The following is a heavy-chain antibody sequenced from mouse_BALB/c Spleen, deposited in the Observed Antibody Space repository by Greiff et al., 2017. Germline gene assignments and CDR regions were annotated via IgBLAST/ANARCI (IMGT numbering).Heavy chain of an antibody. CDR3: ARAPYGSGLGYFGV. Sequence: EVHLVESGGGLVKPGGSLKLSCAASGFTFSDYYMYWVRQTPEKRLEWVATISDGGSYTYYPDSVKGRFTISRDNAKNNLYLQMSSLKSEDTAMYYCARAPYGSGLGYFGVWGAGTTVTVSS. CDR1: GFTFSDYY. J-gene: IGHJ1*01. CDR2: ISDGGSYT. V-gene: IGHV5-4*02. D-gene: IGHD1-1*01.